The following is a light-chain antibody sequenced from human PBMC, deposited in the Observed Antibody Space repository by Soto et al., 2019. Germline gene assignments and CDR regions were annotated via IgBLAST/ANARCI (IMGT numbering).Light chain of an antibody. J-gene: IGKJ1*01. CDR3: QQYNSYSLTWT. CDR2: DAS. V-gene: IGKV1-5*01. CDR1: QIISSW. Sequence: DIQMTQSPSTLSASVGDRVTITCRASQIISSWLAWYQQKPGKAPKLLIYDASSLESGVPSRFSGSGSGTEFTLTISSLQPDDFATYYCQQYNSYSLTWTFGQGTKVDIK.